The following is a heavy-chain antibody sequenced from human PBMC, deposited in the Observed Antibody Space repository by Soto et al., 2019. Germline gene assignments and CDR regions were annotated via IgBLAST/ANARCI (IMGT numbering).Heavy chain of an antibody. CDR2: INPSGGST. J-gene: IGHJ6*03. CDR1: GYTFTSYY. D-gene: IGHD3-3*01. CDR3: ATTRITIFGVAYYYYYMDV. V-gene: IGHV1-46*03. Sequence: QVQLVQSGAEVKKPGASVKVSCKASGYTFTSYYMHWVRQAPGQGLEWMVIINPSGGSTSYAQKFQGRVTMTRDTSTSTVYMELSSLRSEDTAVYYCATTRITIFGVAYYYYYMDVWGKGTTVTVSS.